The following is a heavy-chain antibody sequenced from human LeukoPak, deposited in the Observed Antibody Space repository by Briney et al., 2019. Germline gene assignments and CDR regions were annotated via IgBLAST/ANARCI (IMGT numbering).Heavy chain of an antibody. CDR2: IYPGDSDT. J-gene: IGHJ3*02. CDR3: ARHQKPLRLHDAFDI. D-gene: IGHD3-16*01. CDR1: GCSFTSYW. Sequence: GESLKISCKGSGCSFTSYWIGWVRQMPGKGLEWMGIIYPGDSDTRYSPSFQGQVTISADKSISTAYLQWSSLKASDTAMYYCARHQKPLRLHDAFDIWGQGTMVTVSS. V-gene: IGHV5-51*01.